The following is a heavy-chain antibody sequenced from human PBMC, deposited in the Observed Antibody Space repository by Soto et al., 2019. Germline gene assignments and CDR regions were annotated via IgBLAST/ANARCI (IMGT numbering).Heavy chain of an antibody. V-gene: IGHV4-34*01. D-gene: IGHD5-18*01. Sequence: SETLSLTCAVYGGSFSGYYWSWIRQPPGKGLEWIGEINHGGSTNYNPSLKSRVTISVDTSKNQFSLKLSSVAAADTAVYYCARWNAAMVFWFDPWGQGTLVTVSS. CDR3: ARWNAAMVFWFDP. J-gene: IGHJ5*02. CDR2: INHGGST. CDR1: GGSFSGYY.